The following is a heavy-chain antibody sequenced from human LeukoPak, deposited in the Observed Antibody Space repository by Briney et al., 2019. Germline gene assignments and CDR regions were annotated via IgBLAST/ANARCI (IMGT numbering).Heavy chain of an antibody. CDR3: ARESGATDYDFWSVPEVRYYYYMDV. CDR2: IIPIFGTA. V-gene: IGHV1-69*13. Sequence: SVRVSCKASRGTFTSYAISWVRQAPGQGREGMGGIIPIFGTANYAQKFQGRVTITADESTSTAYMELSSLRSEDTAVYYCARESGATDYDFWSVPEVRYYYYMDVWGKGTTVTVSS. J-gene: IGHJ6*03. CDR1: RGTFTSYA. D-gene: IGHD3-3*01.